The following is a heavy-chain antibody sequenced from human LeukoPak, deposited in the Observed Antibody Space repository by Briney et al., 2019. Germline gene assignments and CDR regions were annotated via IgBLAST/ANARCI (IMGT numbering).Heavy chain of an antibody. Sequence: GGSLRLSCTASGFSLSAYEMVWVRQAPGKGLDWVSSITSSGFTISYADSVKGRFAISRDKAKNSLYLQMNSLRAEDTAVFYCARIFDSSGYPDDAFDIWGQGTMVTVSS. J-gene: IGHJ3*02. D-gene: IGHD3-22*01. CDR2: ITSSGFTI. V-gene: IGHV3-48*03. CDR3: ARIFDSSGYPDDAFDI. CDR1: GFSLSAYE.